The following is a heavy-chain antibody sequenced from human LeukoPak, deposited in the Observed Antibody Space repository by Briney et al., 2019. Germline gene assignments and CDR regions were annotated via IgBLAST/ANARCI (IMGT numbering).Heavy chain of an antibody. Sequence: GGSLRLSCAAPGFTVSSNYMSWVRQAPGKGLEWVSSIYSGGSTYYADSVKGRFTISRDISKNTVYLQMNSLRAEDTAVYFCARVRLDRSERNLDAFENWGQGTMVTVSS. CDR2: IYSGGST. CDR1: GFTVSSNY. CDR3: ARVRLDRSERNLDAFEN. J-gene: IGHJ3*02. D-gene: IGHD1-14*01. V-gene: IGHV3-53*01.